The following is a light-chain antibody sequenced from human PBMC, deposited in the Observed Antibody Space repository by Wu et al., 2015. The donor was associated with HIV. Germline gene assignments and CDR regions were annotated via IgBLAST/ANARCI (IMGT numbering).Light chain of an antibody. Sequence: DIQMTQSPSTLSASVGDRVTITCRASHNTNYWLSWYQQKPGKAPKVLILKASTLESGVPSRFSGSGSETEFTLTITSLQPDDSATYYCQQSGYLPYTFGQGTKLEI. J-gene: IGKJ2*01. CDR3: QQSGYLPYT. CDR1: HNTNYW. CDR2: KAS. V-gene: IGKV1-5*03.